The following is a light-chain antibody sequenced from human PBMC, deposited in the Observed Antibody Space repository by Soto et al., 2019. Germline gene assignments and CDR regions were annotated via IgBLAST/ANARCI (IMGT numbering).Light chain of an antibody. CDR3: QQYDDLPKT. CDR1: QSVSSN. Sequence: EIVMTQSPATLSVSPGERATLSCRASQSVSSNLAWYHQKPGQAPRLLIYGASTRATGIPARFSGSGSDTEFTLTISSLQSEDFAVYYCQQYDDLPKTFGQGTKLEIK. CDR2: GAS. V-gene: IGKV3-15*01. J-gene: IGKJ2*01.